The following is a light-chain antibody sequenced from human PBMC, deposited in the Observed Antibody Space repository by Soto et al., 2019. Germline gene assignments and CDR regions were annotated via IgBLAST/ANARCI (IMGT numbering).Light chain of an antibody. V-gene: IGKV1-5*01. CDR3: QQYNSDWT. J-gene: IGKJ1*01. CDR1: QSISSW. Sequence: DIQMTQSPSTLSASVGDRVTITCRASQSISSWLAWYEQKPGKAPKLLIYDASSLESGVPSRFSGSGSGTEFTLTISILQPDDFATYYCQQYNSDWTFGQGTKVEIK. CDR2: DAS.